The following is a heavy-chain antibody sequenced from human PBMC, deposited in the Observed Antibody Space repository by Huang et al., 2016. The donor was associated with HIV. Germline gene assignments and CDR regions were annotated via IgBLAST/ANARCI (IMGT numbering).Heavy chain of an antibody. CDR3: AKLHFRGVMWLGAFDI. D-gene: IGHD3-10*01. CDR1: GFTFSSYA. J-gene: IGHJ3*02. V-gene: IGHV3-23*01. CDR2: SSGSGGST. Sequence: EVQLLESGGGLVQPGGSLRLSCAASGFTFSSYAMSWVRQAAGKGLEWVSASSGSGGSTYYADSVKGRFTISRDNSKNTLYLQMNSLRAEDTAVYYCAKLHFRGVMWLGAFDIWGQGTMVTVSS.